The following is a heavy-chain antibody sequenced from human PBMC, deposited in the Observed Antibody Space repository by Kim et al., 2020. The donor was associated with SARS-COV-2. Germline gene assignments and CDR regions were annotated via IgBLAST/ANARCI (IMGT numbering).Heavy chain of an antibody. CDR2: ISSSSSTI. D-gene: IGHD6-13*01. CDR1: GFTFSSYS. V-gene: IGHV3-48*02. CDR3: ARTRVWEQLVRGYYYYYGMDV. Sequence: GGSLRLSCAASGFTFSSYSMNWVRQAPGKGLEWVSYISSSSSTIYYADSVKGRFTISRDNAKNSLYLQMNSLRDEDTAVYYCARTRVWEQLVRGYYYYYGMDVWGQGTTVTVSS. J-gene: IGHJ6*02.